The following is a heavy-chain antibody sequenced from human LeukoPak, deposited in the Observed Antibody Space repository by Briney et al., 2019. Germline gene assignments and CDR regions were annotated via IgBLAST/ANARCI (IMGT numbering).Heavy chain of an antibody. V-gene: IGHV1-2*02. CDR2: INPSSGDT. CDR3: ARDVSAGGRVFDY. J-gene: IGHJ4*02. D-gene: IGHD2-15*01. CDR1: GYSFTDNY. Sequence: ASVPVSCKTSGYSFTDNYIHWVRQAPGQGLDWMGWINPSSGDTKYALNFQGRVTLTRDKSISTAYMELSRLRCDDTAVYYCARDVSAGGRVFDYWGQGTLVTVSS.